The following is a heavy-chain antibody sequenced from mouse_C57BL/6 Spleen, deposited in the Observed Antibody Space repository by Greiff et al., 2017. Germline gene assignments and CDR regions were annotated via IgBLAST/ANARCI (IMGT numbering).Heavy chain of an antibody. J-gene: IGHJ2*01. CDR3: ARLEDY. V-gene: IGHV1-26*01. CDR2: INPNNGGT. CDR1: GYTFTDYY. Sequence: EVQLQQSGPELVKPGASVKISCKASGYTFTDYYMNWVKQSHGKSLEWIGDINPNNGGTSYNQKFKGKATLTVDKSSSTAYMELSSLTSEDSAVYYCARLEDYWGQGTTLTVSS.